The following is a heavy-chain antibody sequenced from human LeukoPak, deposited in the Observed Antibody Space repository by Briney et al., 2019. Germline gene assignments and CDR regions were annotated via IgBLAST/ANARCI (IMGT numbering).Heavy chain of an antibody. CDR1: GGSFSGYY. Sequence: SETLSLTCAVYGGSFSGYYWSWIRQPPGKGLEWIGEINHSGSTNYNPSLKSRVTISVDTSKNQFSLKLSSVTAADTAVYYCARGQPTYDFWSGWSFRGTWFDPWGQGTLVTVSS. D-gene: IGHD3-3*01. V-gene: IGHV4-34*01. CDR2: INHSGST. CDR3: ARGQPTYDFWSGWSFRGTWFDP. J-gene: IGHJ5*02.